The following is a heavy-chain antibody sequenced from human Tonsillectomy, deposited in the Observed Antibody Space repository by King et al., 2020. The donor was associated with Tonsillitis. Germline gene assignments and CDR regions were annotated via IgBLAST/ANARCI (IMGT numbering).Heavy chain of an antibody. Sequence: VQLVESGGGLVQPGGSLRLSCAASGFTSSSYAMSWVRQAPGKGLEWVSAVSGGGGTTYYPDSVKGRFTISRDNSKNALYLEMNSLRAEDTAVYYCAKDTISAAATGDAFDIWGQGTMVTVSS. D-gene: IGHD6-13*01. V-gene: IGHV3-23*04. J-gene: IGHJ3*02. CDR1: GFTSSSYA. CDR3: AKDTISAAATGDAFDI. CDR2: VSGGGGTT.